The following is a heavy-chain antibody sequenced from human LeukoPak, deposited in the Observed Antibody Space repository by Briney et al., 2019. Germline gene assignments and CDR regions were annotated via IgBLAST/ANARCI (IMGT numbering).Heavy chain of an antibody. J-gene: IGHJ6*03. CDR3: ARSDRATVTLGKNYYYYYMDV. V-gene: IGHV4-59*01. CDR1: GFTFDDYG. CDR2: IYYSGST. Sequence: GSLRLSCAASGFTFDDYGMSWIRQPPGKGLEWIGYIYYSGSTNYNPSLKSRVTISVDTSKNQFSLKLSSVTAADTAVYYCARSDRATVTLGKNYYYYYMDVWGKGTTVTVSS. D-gene: IGHD4-17*01.